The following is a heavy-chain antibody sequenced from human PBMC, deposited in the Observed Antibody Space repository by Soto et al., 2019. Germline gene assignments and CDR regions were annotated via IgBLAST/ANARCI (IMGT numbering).Heavy chain of an antibody. CDR2: TYYRSKWYN. V-gene: IGHV6-1*01. CDR3: ARVGDSSSSGGGYFDY. Sequence: PSHTLSLTCAISGYSVSSNSAALNWIRQSPSRGLEWLGRTYYRSKWYNDYAVSVKSRITINPDTSKNQFSLQLNSVTPEDTAVYYCARVGDSSSSGGGYFDYWGQGTLVTVSS. D-gene: IGHD6-6*01. J-gene: IGHJ4*02. CDR1: GYSVSSNSAA.